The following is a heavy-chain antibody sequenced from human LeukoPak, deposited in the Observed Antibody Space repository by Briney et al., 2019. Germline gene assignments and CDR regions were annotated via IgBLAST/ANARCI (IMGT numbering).Heavy chain of an antibody. CDR1: GFTFSSYA. CDR2: ISGSGGST. D-gene: IGHD5-12*01. CDR3: AKAQDSAYSGYDLSSPFDY. Sequence: GGSLRLSCAASGFTFSSYAMSWVRQAPGKGLEWVSAISGSGGSTYYADSVKGRFTISRDNSKNTLYLQMNSLRAEDTAVYYCAKAQDSAYSGYDLSSPFDYWGQGTLVTVSS. J-gene: IGHJ4*02. V-gene: IGHV3-23*01.